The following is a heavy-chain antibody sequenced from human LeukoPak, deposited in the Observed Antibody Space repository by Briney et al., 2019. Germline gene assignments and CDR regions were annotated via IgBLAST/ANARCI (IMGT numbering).Heavy chain of an antibody. V-gene: IGHV3-20*04. J-gene: IGHJ3*02. CDR1: VFTFDDYG. D-gene: IGHD3-10*01. CDR2: ISWNGGST. CDR3: ARDGHLEGSYDAFDI. Sequence: GGSLRLSCAASVFTFDDYGMSWVRHAPGKGLECVSGISWNGGSTGYADSVKGRFNISRDNAKHSLYLQMNSLRAEDTALYYCARDGHLEGSYDAFDIWGQGTMVTVSS.